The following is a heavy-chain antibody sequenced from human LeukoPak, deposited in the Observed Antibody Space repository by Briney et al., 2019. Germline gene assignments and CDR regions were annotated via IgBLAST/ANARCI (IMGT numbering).Heavy chain of an antibody. Sequence: GGSLRLSCAASGFTFSRYGMHWVRQAPDKGLEWVAIIWYDGSNKFYADSVKGRFTISRDNSKNTLYLQMNSLRAEDTAVYYCARDDTVYFDYWGQGTLVTVSS. V-gene: IGHV3-33*01. CDR2: IWYDGSNK. J-gene: IGHJ4*02. D-gene: IGHD2-2*02. CDR1: GFTFSRYG. CDR3: ARDDTVYFDY.